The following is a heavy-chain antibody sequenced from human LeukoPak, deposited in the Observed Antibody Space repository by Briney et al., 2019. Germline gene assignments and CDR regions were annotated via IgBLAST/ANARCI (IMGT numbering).Heavy chain of an antibody. CDR1: GFTVSSNY. D-gene: IGHD3-10*01. CDR3: ARGLDPYYVDY. Sequence: GGSLRLSCAASGFTVSSNYMSWVRQAPGKGLEWVSVIYSGGSTYYADSVKGRFTISRDNSKNTLYLQMNSLRAEDTAVYYCARGLDPYYVDYWGQGTLVTVSS. J-gene: IGHJ4*02. V-gene: IGHV3-53*01. CDR2: IYSGGST.